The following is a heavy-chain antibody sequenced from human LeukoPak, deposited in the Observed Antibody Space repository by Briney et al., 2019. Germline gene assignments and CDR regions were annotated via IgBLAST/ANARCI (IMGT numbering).Heavy chain of an antibody. CDR3: AKSLNPNAYCGGDCYSPFDY. J-gene: IGHJ4*02. CDR2: ISYDGSNK. Sequence: GGPLRLSCAASGFTFSSYSMHWVRQAPGKGLEWVAFISYDGSNKYYADSVKGRFTISRDNSKNTLYLQMNSLRAGDTAVYYCAKSLNPNAYCGGDCYSPFDYWGQGTLVTVSS. D-gene: IGHD2-21*02. CDR1: GFTFSSYS. V-gene: IGHV3-30*18.